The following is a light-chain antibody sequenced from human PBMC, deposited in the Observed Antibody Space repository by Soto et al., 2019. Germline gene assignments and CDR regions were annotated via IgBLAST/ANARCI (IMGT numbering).Light chain of an antibody. CDR2: DAS. CDR3: QQRRDWPLT. Sequence: EIVLTQSPATLSLSPGERATLSCRASQNVNRYLAWYQQKPGLAPRLLIYDASNRATGIPARFSGSGSGTDFTLTISSLEPEDFAVYYCQQRRDWPLTFGGGTKVEIK. V-gene: IGKV3-11*01. J-gene: IGKJ4*01. CDR1: QNVNRY.